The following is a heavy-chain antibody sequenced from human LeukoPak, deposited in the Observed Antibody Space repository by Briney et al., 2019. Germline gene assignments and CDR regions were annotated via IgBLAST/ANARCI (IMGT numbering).Heavy chain of an antibody. D-gene: IGHD4-17*01. CDR2: IWYDGSNK. Sequence: GRSLRLSCAASGFTFSSYGMHWVRQAPGKGLEWVAVIWYDGSNKYYADSVKGRFTISRDNSKNTLYLQMNSLRAEDTAVYYCARGAPTTPVTTDYYYYGMDVWGQGTTVTVSS. J-gene: IGHJ6*02. CDR1: GFTFSSYG. V-gene: IGHV3-33*01. CDR3: ARGAPTTPVTTDYYYYGMDV.